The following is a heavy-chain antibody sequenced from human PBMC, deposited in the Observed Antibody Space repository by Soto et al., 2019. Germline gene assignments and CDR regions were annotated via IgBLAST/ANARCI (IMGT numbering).Heavy chain of an antibody. CDR1: GGSISSYS. J-gene: IGHJ5*02. Sequence: PSETLSLTCTVSGGSISSYSWSWIRQPPGKGLEWIGYIYYSGSTNYNPSLKSRVTISVDTSKNQFSLKLSSVTAADTAVYYCARARDKYSSSWYAWGQGTLVTVSS. V-gene: IGHV4-59*01. D-gene: IGHD6-13*01. CDR3: ARARDKYSSSWYA. CDR2: IYYSGST.